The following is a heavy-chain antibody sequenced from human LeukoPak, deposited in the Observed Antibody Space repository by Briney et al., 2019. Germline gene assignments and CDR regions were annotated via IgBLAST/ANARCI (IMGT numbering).Heavy chain of an antibody. V-gene: IGHV3-11*04. CDR3: ARDRPRPGYDSSGYYYSDYFDY. D-gene: IGHD3-22*01. CDR2: ISSSGSTI. CDR1: GFTFSDYY. J-gene: IGHJ4*02. Sequence: GGSLRLSCAASGFTFSDYYMSWIRRAPGKGLEWVSYISSSGSTIYYADSVKGRFTISRDNAKKSLYLQMNSLRAEDTAVYYCARDRPRPGYDSSGYYYSDYFDYWGQGTLVTVSS.